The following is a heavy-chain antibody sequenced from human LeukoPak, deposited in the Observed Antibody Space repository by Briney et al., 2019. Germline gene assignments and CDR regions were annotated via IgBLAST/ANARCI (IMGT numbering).Heavy chain of an antibody. CDR3: ARGGYSSSWSPDY. Sequence: PSETLSLTCAVSGGSISNYYWSWIRQPAGKGLDWIGRIYPSGSTNYNPSLKSRVTMSVDTSENQFSLKLSSVTAADTAVYFCARGGYSSSWSPDYWGQGTLVTVSS. J-gene: IGHJ4*02. D-gene: IGHD6-6*01. CDR1: GGSISNYY. CDR2: IYPSGST. V-gene: IGHV4-4*07.